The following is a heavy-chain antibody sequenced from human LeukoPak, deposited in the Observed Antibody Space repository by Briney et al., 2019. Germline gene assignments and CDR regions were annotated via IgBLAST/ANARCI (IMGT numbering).Heavy chain of an antibody. CDR2: IKQDGSEK. CDR3: ARDSVPINHDSSGYDY. D-gene: IGHD3-22*01. J-gene: IGHJ4*02. Sequence: PGGSLRLSCVASGFTFSSYWMSWVRQAPGKGLEWVANIKQDGSEKYYVDSVKGRFTISRDNAKNSLYLQMNSLRAEDTAVYYCARDSVPINHDSSGYDYWGQGTLVTVSS. V-gene: IGHV3-7*01. CDR1: GFTFSSYW.